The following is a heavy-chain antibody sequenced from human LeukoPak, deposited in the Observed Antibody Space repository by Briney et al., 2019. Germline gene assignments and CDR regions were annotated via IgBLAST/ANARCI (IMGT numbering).Heavy chain of an antibody. V-gene: IGHV1-2*02. CDR1: GYTFTGYY. CDR2: INPNSGGT. D-gene: IGHD6-13*01. CDR3: ARDRFSEAGTVSYIDY. J-gene: IGHJ4*02. Sequence: VASVKVSCKASGYTFTGYYMHWVRQAPGQGLEWMGWINPNSGGTNYAQTFQGRVTITRDNSISTAYMQMSRLRAEDTAVYYCARDRFSEAGTVSYIDYWGQGTMVTVSS.